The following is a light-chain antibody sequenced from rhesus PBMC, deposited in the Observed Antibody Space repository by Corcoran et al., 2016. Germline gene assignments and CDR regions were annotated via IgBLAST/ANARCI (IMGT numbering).Light chain of an antibody. Sequence: SYDVTQPRSVSVFPGQTANITCGGDNIGSKNVHWYQQKPAQAPTLVIYYDRDRPSGIPERFSGSNSGNTATLTISGVEAGDEAYYHCQVWHSSSDVFGSGTKLTVL. J-gene: IGLJ6*01. V-gene: IGLV3-29*01. CDR3: QVWHSSSDV. CDR1: NIGSKN. CDR2: YDR.